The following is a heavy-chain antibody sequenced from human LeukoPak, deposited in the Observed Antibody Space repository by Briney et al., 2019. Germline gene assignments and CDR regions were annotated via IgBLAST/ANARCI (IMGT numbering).Heavy chain of an antibody. J-gene: IGHJ4*02. CDR2: IYHSGST. CDR3: ASHDFWSGPIQPPRY. CDR1: GGSITSYY. D-gene: IGHD3-3*01. Sequence: SETLSLTCAVSGGSITSYYWSWIRQVPGKGLEWIGSIYHSGSTYYNPSLKSRVTISVDTSKNQFSLKLSSVTAADTAVYYCASHDFWSGPIQPPRYWGQGTLVTVSS. V-gene: IGHV4-59*08.